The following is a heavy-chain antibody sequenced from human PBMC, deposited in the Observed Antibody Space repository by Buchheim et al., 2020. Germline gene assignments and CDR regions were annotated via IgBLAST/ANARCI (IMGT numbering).Heavy chain of an antibody. Sequence: EVQLVESGGGLVQSGGSLRLSCAASGFTFSSYWMHWVRQAPGKGLVWVSRINSDGSSTSYADSVKGRFTISRDNAKNTLYLQMNSLRAEDTAVYYCARDRRGYSGYDDLQPLNGMDVWGQGTT. CDR1: GFTFSSYW. D-gene: IGHD5-12*01. V-gene: IGHV3-74*01. CDR3: ARDRRGYSGYDDLQPLNGMDV. J-gene: IGHJ6*02. CDR2: INSDGSST.